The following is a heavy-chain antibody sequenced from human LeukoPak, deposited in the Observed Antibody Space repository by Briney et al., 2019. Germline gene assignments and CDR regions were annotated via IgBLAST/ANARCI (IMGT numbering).Heavy chain of an antibody. CDR2: IYSGGST. CDR3: AKGKYSYGSTTFDY. J-gene: IGHJ4*02. Sequence: QTGGSLRLSCAASGFTVSSNYMSWVRQAPGKGLEWVSVIYSGGSTYYADSVKGRFTISRDNSKNTLYLQMNSLRAEDTAVYYCAKGKYSYGSTTFDYWGQGTLVTVSS. V-gene: IGHV3-53*01. CDR1: GFTVSSNY. D-gene: IGHD5-18*01.